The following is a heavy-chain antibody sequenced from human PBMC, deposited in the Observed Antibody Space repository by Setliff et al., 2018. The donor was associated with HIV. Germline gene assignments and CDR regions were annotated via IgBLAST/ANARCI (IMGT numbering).Heavy chain of an antibody. V-gene: IGHV4-34*01. CDR3: ARGLRYGQGYFYYIMDV. Sequence: TSETLSLTCAIYGGSFNSYYWTWIRQSPGKGLEWIGEINDSGTTNYNPSLKSRVTISRDTSKNQFSLHLSSVTAADMAVYYCARGLRYGQGYFYYIMDVWGQGTTVTVSS. D-gene: IGHD3-9*01. J-gene: IGHJ6*02. CDR2: INDSGTT. CDR1: GGSFNSYY.